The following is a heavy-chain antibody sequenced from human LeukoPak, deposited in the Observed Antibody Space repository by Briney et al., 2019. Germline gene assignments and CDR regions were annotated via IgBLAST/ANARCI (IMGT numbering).Heavy chain of an antibody. V-gene: IGHV3-30-3*01. Sequence: GGSLRLSCAASGFTFSSYAMHWVRQAPGKGLEWVAVISYDGSNKYSADSVKGRFTISRDNSKNTLYLQMNSLRAEDTAVYYCAKDLLPFFWGQGTLVTVSS. J-gene: IGHJ4*02. CDR2: ISYDGSNK. D-gene: IGHD3-10*01. CDR3: AKDLLPFF. CDR1: GFTFSSYA.